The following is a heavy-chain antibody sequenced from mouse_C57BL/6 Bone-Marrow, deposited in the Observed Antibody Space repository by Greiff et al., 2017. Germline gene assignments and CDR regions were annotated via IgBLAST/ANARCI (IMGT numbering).Heavy chain of an antibody. CDR3: AGSLYYGSPFDY. CDR2: ILPGSGST. J-gene: IGHJ2*01. CDR1: GYTFTGYW. Sequence: QVQLQQSGAELMKPGASVKLSCKATGYTFTGYWIEWVKQRPGHGLEWIGEILPGSGSTNYTEKFKGKATFTADTSSNTAYMQLSSLTTEDSAIYYCAGSLYYGSPFDYWGRGTTLTVSS. D-gene: IGHD1-1*01. V-gene: IGHV1-9*01.